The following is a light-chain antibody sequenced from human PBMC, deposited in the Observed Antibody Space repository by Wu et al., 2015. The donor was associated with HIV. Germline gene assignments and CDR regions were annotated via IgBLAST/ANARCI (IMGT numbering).Light chain of an antibody. CDR1: QSVGSY. J-gene: IGKJ5*01. CDR3: QQRRDWPLT. Sequence: EIVLTQSPATLSLSPGERATLSCRASQSVGSYLAWYQKKPGQAPRLLIYDVSNRAKGIPARFTGSGSGTDFTLTITSLEPEDFAIYYCQQRRDWPLTFGQGTRLEI. V-gene: IGKV3-11*01. CDR2: DVS.